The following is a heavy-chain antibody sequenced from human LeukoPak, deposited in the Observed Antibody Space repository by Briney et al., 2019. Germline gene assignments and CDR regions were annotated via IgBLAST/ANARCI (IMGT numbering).Heavy chain of an antibody. CDR2: IYYSGST. CDR1: GGSISSYY. Sequence: SETLSLTCTVSGGSISSYYWSWIRQPPGKGLEWIGYIYYSGSTNYNPSLKSRVTISVDTSKNQFSLKLSSVTAADTAVYYCARHEYYPGDFDYWGQGTLVTVSS. CDR3: ARHEYYPGDFDY. D-gene: IGHD3-10*01. V-gene: IGHV4-59*08. J-gene: IGHJ4*02.